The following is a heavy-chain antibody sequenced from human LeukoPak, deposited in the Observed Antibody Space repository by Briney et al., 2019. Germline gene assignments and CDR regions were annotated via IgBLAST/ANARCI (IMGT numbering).Heavy chain of an antibody. D-gene: IGHD2-2*02. J-gene: IGHJ4*02. V-gene: IGHV3-30*02. CDR3: AKDYCSSTSCYIFDN. Sequence: GGSLRLSCAASGFTFSSYGMHWVRQAPGKGLEWVAVIWYDGSNKYYADSVKGRFTISRDNSKNTLYLQMNSLRDEDTAVYYCAKDYCSSTSCYIFDNWGQGTLVTVSS. CDR2: IWYDGSNK. CDR1: GFTFSSYG.